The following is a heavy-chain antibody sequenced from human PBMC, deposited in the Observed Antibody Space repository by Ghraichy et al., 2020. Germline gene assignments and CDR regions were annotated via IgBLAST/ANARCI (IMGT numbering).Heavy chain of an antibody. Sequence: GGSLRLSCVVSGFSFTSYGVHWVRQAPGKGLEWVAVIWYDGTTKNYADSVKGRFTISRDNSNTLYLVMNSLRADDTAVYYCARDSSGGDWRYFYFWGKGNLVAVSS. CDR2: IWYDGTTK. D-gene: IGHD2-21*02. J-gene: IGHJ4*02. CDR1: GFSFTSYG. V-gene: IGHV3-33*01. CDR3: ARDSSGGDWRYFYF.